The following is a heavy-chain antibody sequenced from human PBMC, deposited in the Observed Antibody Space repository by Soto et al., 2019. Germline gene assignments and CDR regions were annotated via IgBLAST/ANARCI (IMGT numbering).Heavy chain of an antibody. J-gene: IGHJ6*02. Sequence: QVQLQESGPGLVKPSQTLSLTCTVSSGSISSGDYYWSWIRQPPGKGLEWIGSIYYSGSTYYSPSLKSRVTMSVDTSKTQVSLTLSSVTAADTAVYYCARGGAVLRVMDWSPKHHYFSGMGVWGQGTTVTVSS. CDR2: IYYSGST. CDR1: SGSISSGDYY. V-gene: IGHV4-30-4*01. CDR3: ARGGAVLRVMDWSPKHHYFSGMGV. D-gene: IGHD3-3*01.